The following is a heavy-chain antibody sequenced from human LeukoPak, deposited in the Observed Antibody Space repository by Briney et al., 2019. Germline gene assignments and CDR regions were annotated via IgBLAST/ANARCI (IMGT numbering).Heavy chain of an antibody. Sequence: ASVKVSCKASGYTFTSYYMHWVRQAPGQGLEWMGIINPSGGSTSYAQKFQGRVTMTRDTSTSTVYMELSSLRSEDTAVYYCASILSSTAMVRYYFDYWGQGTLVTVSS. CDR2: INPSGGST. V-gene: IGHV1-46*01. D-gene: IGHD5-18*01. CDR1: GYTFTSYY. J-gene: IGHJ4*02. CDR3: ASILSSTAMVRYYFDY.